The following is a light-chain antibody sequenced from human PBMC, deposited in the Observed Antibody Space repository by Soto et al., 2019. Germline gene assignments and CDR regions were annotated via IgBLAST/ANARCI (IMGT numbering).Light chain of an antibody. CDR1: TSDVGSYNY. J-gene: IGLJ1*01. CDR3: TSYTGGSTYV. CDR2: EVS. Sequence: QSALTQPASVSGSPGQSITISCTGGTSDVGSYNYVSWYQQHPGKAPKLMMYEVSNRPSGVSSRFSGSKSGNTASLTISGLQAEDEADYYCTSYTGGSTYVFGTGTKVTVL. V-gene: IGLV2-14*01.